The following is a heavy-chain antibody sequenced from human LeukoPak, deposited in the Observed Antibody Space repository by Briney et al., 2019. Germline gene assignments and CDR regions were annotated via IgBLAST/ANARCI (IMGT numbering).Heavy chain of an antibody. CDR1: GFTFSSYA. CDR2: ISGSGGST. CDR3: AKDRKYYYGSGSPGADY. V-gene: IGHV3-23*01. D-gene: IGHD3-10*01. J-gene: IGHJ4*02. Sequence: AGSLRLSCAASGFTFSSYAMSWVRQAPGKGLEWVSAISGSGGSTYYADSVKGRFTISRDNSKNTLYLQMNSLRAEDTAVYYCAKDRKYYYGSGSPGADYWGQGTLVTVSS.